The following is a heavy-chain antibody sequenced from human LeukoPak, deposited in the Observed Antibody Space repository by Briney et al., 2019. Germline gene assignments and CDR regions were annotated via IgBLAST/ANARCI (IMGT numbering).Heavy chain of an antibody. Sequence: QPGGSLRLSCAASGSSFSSYWMSWVRQAPGKGLEWVANIKQDGSEKYYVDSVKGRFTISRDNAKNSLYLQMNSLRAEDTAVYYCARSGYDSSGYHDAFDIWGQGTMVTVSS. CDR3: ARSGYDSSGYHDAFDI. CDR1: GSSFSSYW. V-gene: IGHV3-7*01. D-gene: IGHD3-22*01. CDR2: IKQDGSEK. J-gene: IGHJ3*02.